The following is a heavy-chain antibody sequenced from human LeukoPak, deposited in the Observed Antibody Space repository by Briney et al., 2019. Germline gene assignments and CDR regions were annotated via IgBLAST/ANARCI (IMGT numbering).Heavy chain of an antibody. J-gene: IGHJ5*02. CDR1: GFSFSSYA. CDR2: ISSGGDRM. V-gene: IGHV3-23*01. Sequence: PGGSLRLSCAATGFSFSSYAMNWVSQAPGKGLEWISGISSGGDRMYYADSVKGRFTISRDNSKNTLYLQMNSLRAGDTAVYYCAKDLVSSGWSSSLFDPWGQGTLVTVSS. D-gene: IGHD6-19*01. CDR3: AKDLVSSGWSSSLFDP.